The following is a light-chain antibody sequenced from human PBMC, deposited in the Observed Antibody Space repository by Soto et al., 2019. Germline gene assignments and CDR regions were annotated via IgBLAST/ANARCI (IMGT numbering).Light chain of an antibody. CDR1: QSVSSSY. V-gene: IGKV3-20*01. J-gene: IGKJ1*01. CDR3: QQFGSSSWT. CDR2: GAS. Sequence: ESVLTQSPGTLSLSPGEKATLSCRASQSVSSSYLAWYQQKPGQAPRLLIYGASSRATGIPDRFSGSGSGTDFPLTVSRLEPEDFAGYYCQQFGSSSWTFGQGTKVEIK.